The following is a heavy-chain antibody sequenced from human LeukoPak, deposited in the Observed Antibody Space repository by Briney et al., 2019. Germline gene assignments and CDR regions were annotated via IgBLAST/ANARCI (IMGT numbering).Heavy chain of an antibody. V-gene: IGHV1-2*02. CDR1: GYTFTGYY. CDR2: INPNSGGT. D-gene: IGHD2-15*01. J-gene: IGHJ4*02. Sequence: ASVKVSCKASGYTFTGYYVHWVRQAPGQGLEWMGWINPNSGGTNYAQKFQGRVTITRDTSISTAYMELSRLRSDDMGVYYCASQTGYCSGGSCPEYYFDYWGQGTLVTVSS. CDR3: ASQTGYCSGGSCPEYYFDY.